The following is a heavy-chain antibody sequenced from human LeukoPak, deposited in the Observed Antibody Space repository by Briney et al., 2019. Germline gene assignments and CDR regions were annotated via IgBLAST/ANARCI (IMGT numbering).Heavy chain of an antibody. CDR2: ISSSSSYI. Sequence: GGSLRLSCAASGFTFSSYSMNWVRQAPGKGLEWVSSISSSSSYIYYADSVKDRFTISRDNAKNSLYLQMNSLRVEDTAVYYCARGKGESNSGSYLYWGQGTLVTVSS. CDR1: GFTFSSYS. D-gene: IGHD1-26*01. V-gene: IGHV3-21*01. CDR3: ARGKGESNSGSYLY. J-gene: IGHJ4*02.